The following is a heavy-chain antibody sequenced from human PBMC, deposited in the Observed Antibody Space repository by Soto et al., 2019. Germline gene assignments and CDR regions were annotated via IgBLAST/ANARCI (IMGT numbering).Heavy chain of an antibody. V-gene: IGHV1-69*02. CDR1: GGTFSSYT. Sequence: QVQLVQSGAEVKKPGSSVKVSCKASGGTFSSYTISWVRQAPRQGLEWMGRIIPILGIANYAQKFQGRVTITADKSTSTAYMELSSLRSEDTAVYYCARYTTVATPYYYYYMDVWGKGTTVTVSS. D-gene: IGHD4-17*01. CDR3: ARYTTVATPYYYYYMDV. J-gene: IGHJ6*03. CDR2: IIPILGIA.